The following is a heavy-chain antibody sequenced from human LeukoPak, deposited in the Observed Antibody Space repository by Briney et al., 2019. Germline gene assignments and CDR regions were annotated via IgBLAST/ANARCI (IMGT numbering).Heavy chain of an antibody. CDR1: GGSISSYY. D-gene: IGHD3-10*01. CDR2: IYYSGST. V-gene: IGHV4-59*01. CDR3: ARGGTMVRGVGWFDP. Sequence: SETLSLTCTVSGGSISSYYWSWIRQPPGKGLEWIGYIYYSGSTNYNPSLKSRVTISVDTSKNQFSLKLSSVTAAATAVYYCARGGTMVRGVGWFDPWGQGTLVTVSS. J-gene: IGHJ5*02.